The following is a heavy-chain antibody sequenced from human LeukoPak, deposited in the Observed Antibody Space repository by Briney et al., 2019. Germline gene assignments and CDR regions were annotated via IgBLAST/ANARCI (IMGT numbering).Heavy chain of an antibody. CDR3: ATAPSLLWFGELVTLFDY. D-gene: IGHD3-10*01. Sequence: ASVKVSCKASGGTFSSYAISWVRQASGQGLEWMGGIIPIFGTANYAQKFQGRVTITADESTSTAYMELSSLRSEDTAVYYCATAPSLLWFGELVTLFDYWGQGTLVTVSS. CDR2: IIPIFGTA. CDR1: GGTFSSYA. J-gene: IGHJ4*02. V-gene: IGHV1-69*13.